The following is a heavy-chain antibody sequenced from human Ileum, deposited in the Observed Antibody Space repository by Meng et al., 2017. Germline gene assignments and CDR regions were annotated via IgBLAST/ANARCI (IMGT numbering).Heavy chain of an antibody. J-gene: IGHJ4*02. Sequence: VHRQRSGPGLVKPSGTLYPTCAVSGDSISSGNWWNWVRQSPGKGLEWIGEIFHGGTTNYNPSLKNRVTLLMDKSKNQFSLQLTSVTAADTAVFYCARGIGDIRVGFDYWGQGILVTVSS. CDR2: IFHGGTT. CDR1: GDSISSGNW. CDR3: ARGIGDIRVGFDY. V-gene: IGHV4-4*02. D-gene: IGHD5-12*01.